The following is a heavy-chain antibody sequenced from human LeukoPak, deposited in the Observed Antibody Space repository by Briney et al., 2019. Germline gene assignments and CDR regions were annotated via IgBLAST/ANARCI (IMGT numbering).Heavy chain of an antibody. CDR1: GFTFDDYA. D-gene: IGHD6-19*01. V-gene: IGHV3-9*03. Sequence: PGRSLRLSCAASGFTFDDYAMHWVRQAPGKGLEWVSGISWNSGSIGYADSVKGRFTISRDNAKNSLYLQMNSLRAEDMALYYCAKGYSSGWGAPAFDYWGQGTLVTVSS. CDR2: ISWNSGSI. J-gene: IGHJ4*02. CDR3: AKGYSSGWGAPAFDY.